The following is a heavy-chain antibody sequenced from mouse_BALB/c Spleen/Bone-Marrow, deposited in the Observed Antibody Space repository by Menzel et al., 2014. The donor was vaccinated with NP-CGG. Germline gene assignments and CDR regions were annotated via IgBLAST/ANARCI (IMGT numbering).Heavy chain of an antibody. J-gene: IGHJ2*01. Sequence: EVQLQESGAELVKPGASVKLSCTASGFNIKDTYMHWVKQRPEQGLEWIGRIDPANGNTKYDSKFQGKATITADTSSNTAYLQLSSQTSEDTAVYYCALYYDYDVGYWGQGTTLTVSS. V-gene: IGHV14-3*02. D-gene: IGHD2-4*01. CDR3: ALYYDYDVGY. CDR2: IDPANGNT. CDR1: GFNIKDTY.